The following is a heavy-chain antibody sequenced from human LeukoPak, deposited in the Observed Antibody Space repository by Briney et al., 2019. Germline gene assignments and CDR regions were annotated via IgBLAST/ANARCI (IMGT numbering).Heavy chain of an antibody. D-gene: IGHD3-9*01. CDR1: GFTFSSYA. CDR2: ISYDGSNK. V-gene: IGHV3-30*04. J-gene: IGHJ4*02. Sequence: GRSLRLSCAASGFTFSSYAMHWVRQAPGKGLEWVAVISYDGSNKYYADSVKGRFTISRDNSKNTLYLQMNSLRAEDTAVYYCARVGRRYYDILTGYYSDYWGQGTLVTASS. CDR3: ARVGRRYYDILTGYYSDY.